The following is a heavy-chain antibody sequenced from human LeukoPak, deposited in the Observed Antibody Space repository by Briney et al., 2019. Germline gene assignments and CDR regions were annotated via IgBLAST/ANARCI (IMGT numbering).Heavy chain of an antibody. Sequence: GESLKISCKGSGYSFTSYWIGWVRQMPGKGLEWMGIIYPGDSDTRYSPSFQGQVTISADKSISTTYLQWSSLKASDTAMYYCARSTLYYYDSSISGYFDYWGQGTLVTVSS. D-gene: IGHD3-22*01. CDR2: IYPGDSDT. J-gene: IGHJ4*02. V-gene: IGHV5-51*01. CDR1: GYSFTSYW. CDR3: ARSTLYYYDSSISGYFDY.